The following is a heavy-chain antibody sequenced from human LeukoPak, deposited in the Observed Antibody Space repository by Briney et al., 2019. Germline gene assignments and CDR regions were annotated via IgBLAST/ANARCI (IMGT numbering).Heavy chain of an antibody. CDR2: ISGSGSTI. CDR3: AGSGISGSYYAY. D-gene: IGHD1-26*01. CDR1: GFTFSNYE. J-gene: IGHJ4*02. V-gene: IGHV3-48*03. Sequence: PGGSLRLSCAASGFTFSNYEINWVRQAPGRGLEWISYISGSGSTIYYADSVKGRFTITRDNAKKSLYLQMNSLRAEDTAVYYCAGSGISGSYYAYWGQGTLVTVSS.